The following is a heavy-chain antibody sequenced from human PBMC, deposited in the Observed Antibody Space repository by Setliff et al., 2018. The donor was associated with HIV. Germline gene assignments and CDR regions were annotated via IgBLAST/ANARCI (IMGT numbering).Heavy chain of an antibody. J-gene: IGHJ4*02. Sequence: PSETLSLTCSVSGDSNSSSSYYWGWIRQPPGKGLEWIGSIYYSGSTYYNQSLNSRVTISVDASKNQFSLKLSSVTAADTAVYYCASLPPLYDSSGYYFDYWGQGTLVTVSS. CDR3: ASLPPLYDSSGYYFDY. V-gene: IGHV4-39*01. CDR1: GDSNSSSSYY. D-gene: IGHD3-22*01. CDR2: IYYSGST.